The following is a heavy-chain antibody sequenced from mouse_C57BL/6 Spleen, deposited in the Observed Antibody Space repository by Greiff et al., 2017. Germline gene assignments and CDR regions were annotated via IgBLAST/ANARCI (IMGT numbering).Heavy chain of an antibody. V-gene: IGHV1-82*01. CDR1: GYAFSSSW. J-gene: IGHJ1*03. D-gene: IGHD4-1*01. CDR3: ARTGTLNWYFDV. Sequence: VQLQESGPELVKPGASVKISCKASGYAFSSSWMNWVKQRPGKGLEWIGRIYPGDGDTNYNGKFKGKATLTADKSSSTAYMQLSSLTSEDSAVYFCARTGTLNWYFDVWGTGTTVTVSS. CDR2: IYPGDGDT.